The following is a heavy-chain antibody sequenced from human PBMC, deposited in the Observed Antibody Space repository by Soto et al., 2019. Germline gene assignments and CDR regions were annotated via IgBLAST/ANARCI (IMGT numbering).Heavy chain of an antibody. Sequence: QVQLVQSGAEVKKPGSSVKVSCKASGGTFSSYAISWVRQAPGQGLEWMGGIIPIFGTANYARKFQGRVTITKDKSTSTAYMELSSLRSENTAVYYCARVLYDGLYYYYGMDVWGQGTTFTVS. V-gene: IGHV1-69*06. J-gene: IGHJ6*02. CDR1: GGTFSSYA. CDR2: IIPIFGTA. CDR3: ARVLYDGLYYYYGMDV. D-gene: IGHD1-1*01.